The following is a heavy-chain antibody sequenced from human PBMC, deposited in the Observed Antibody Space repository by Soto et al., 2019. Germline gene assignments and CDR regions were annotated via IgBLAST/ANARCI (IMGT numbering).Heavy chain of an antibody. CDR2: MNPSTGNT. J-gene: IGHJ5*02. V-gene: IGHV1-8*01. D-gene: IGHD6-19*01. CDR3: ARGRIIVAGGFDP. CDR1: GYTFTSYD. Sequence: QVQLVQSGAEVKKPGASVKVSCEASGYTFTSYDIIWVRQATGQGIEWMGWMNPSTGNTDSAEKFQGRLTMTRNTSISTVYMELSSLSFEDTAVYYCARGRIIVAGGFDPWGQGTLVTVSS.